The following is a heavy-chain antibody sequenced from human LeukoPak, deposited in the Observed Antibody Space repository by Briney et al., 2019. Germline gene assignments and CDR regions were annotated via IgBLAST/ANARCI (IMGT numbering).Heavy chain of an antibody. V-gene: IGHV1-8*01. J-gene: IGHJ6*03. CDR2: MNPNSGNT. D-gene: IGHD2-2*02. CDR3: ARVAAEVVGVPGAIGFGWLRRDYYYVDV. CDR1: GYTFTSYD. Sequence: ASVKVSCKASGYTFTSYDINWVRQATGQGLEWMGWMNPNSGNTGYAQKFQGRVTMTRNTSISTAYMELSSLRSEDTVVYYCARVAAEVVGVPGAIGFGWLRRDYYYVDVWGKGTTVTVSS.